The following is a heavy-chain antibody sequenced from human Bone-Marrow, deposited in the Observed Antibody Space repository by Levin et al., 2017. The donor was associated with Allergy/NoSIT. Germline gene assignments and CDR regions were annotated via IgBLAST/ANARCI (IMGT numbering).Heavy chain of an antibody. CDR2: TYYRSKWYN. V-gene: IGHV6-1*01. CDR3: ARDRRLAGLVDY. D-gene: IGHD6-19*01. CDR1: GDTVSSNTAA. J-gene: IGHJ4*02. Sequence: SETLSLTCVISGDTVSSNTAAWNWIRQSPSRGLEWLGRTYYRSKWYNDYAVSVQSRITIDPDTSANQFSLQLTSVTPEDTAVYYCARDRRLAGLVDYWGQGILVTVSS.